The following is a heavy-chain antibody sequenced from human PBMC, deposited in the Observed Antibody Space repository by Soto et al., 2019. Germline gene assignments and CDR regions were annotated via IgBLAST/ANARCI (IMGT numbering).Heavy chain of an antibody. CDR1: GGSISSYY. D-gene: IGHD5-12*01. Sequence: SENRSLTCPVSGGSISSYYWSWIRQPPGKGLEWIGYIYYSGSTNYNPSLKSRVTISVDTSKNQFSLKLSSVTAADTAVYYCARRDGYPSKGFDYWGQGTLVTVS. CDR3: ARRDGYPSKGFDY. CDR2: IYYSGST. V-gene: IGHV4-59*01. J-gene: IGHJ4*02.